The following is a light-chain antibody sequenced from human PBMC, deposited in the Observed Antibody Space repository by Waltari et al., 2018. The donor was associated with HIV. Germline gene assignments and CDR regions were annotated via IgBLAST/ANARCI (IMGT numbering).Light chain of an antibody. Sequence: EIVLTQSPGTLSLSPGDRASQSVSANFLAWYQQRPGQAPRLLVPGASRRATDVPYRFSSRTFGTDFILTISRLEPEDFAVYYCQQCATSPWTFGQGTTV. J-gene: IGKJ1*01. CDR3: QQCATSPWT. CDR2: GAS. V-gene: IGKV3-20*01. CDR1: QSVSANF.